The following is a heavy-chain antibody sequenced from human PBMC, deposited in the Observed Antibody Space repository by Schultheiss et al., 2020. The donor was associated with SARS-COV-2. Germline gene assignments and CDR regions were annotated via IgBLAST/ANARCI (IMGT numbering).Heavy chain of an antibody. CDR3: ARPSGYHYGMDV. CDR1: GFSLSTSGVG. D-gene: IGHD3-3*01. V-gene: IGHV2-5*02. J-gene: IGHJ6*02. Sequence: SGPTLVKPTQTLTLTCTFSGFSLSTSGVGVGWIRQPPGKALEWLALSYWDDDKRYSSSLKSRLTITKDTSKNQVVLTMTNMDPVDTATYYWARPSGYHYGMDVWGRGSTVTV. CDR2: SYWDDDK.